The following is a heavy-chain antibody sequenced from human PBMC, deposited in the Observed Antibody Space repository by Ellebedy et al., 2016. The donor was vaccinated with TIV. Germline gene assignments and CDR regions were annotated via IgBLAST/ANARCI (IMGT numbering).Heavy chain of an antibody. CDR2: ISSTSSRM. CDR1: GFDFGSYS. Sequence: PGGSLRLSCVASGFDFGSYSMNWVRQAPGKGLEWVSYISSTSSRMFYAGSVKGRFTISRDNSKNTLYLQMNSLRAEDTAVYYCAKLPYGVPYFDYWGQGTLVTVSS. CDR3: AKLPYGVPYFDY. V-gene: IGHV3-48*01. D-gene: IGHD4-17*01. J-gene: IGHJ4*02.